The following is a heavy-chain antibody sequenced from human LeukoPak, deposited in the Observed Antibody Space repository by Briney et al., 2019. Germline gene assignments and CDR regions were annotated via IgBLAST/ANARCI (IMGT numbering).Heavy chain of an antibody. CDR2: IKQDGSEK. J-gene: IGHJ5*02. V-gene: IGHV3-7*01. Sequence: GGSLRLSCAASGFTFSCTWMSWVRQAPGKGLEWVAEIKQDGSEKYYVDSVKGRFTISRDNAKNSLYLQMNSLRDEDTAVYYCARAKDKCFNPWGQGTLVSVSS. CDR1: GFTFSCTW. CDR3: ARAKDKCFNP.